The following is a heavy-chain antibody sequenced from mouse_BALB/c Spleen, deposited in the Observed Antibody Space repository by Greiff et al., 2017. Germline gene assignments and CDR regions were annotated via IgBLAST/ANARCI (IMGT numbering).Heavy chain of an antibody. J-gene: IGHJ2*01. CDR1: GYTFTSYW. D-gene: IGHD1-1*01. V-gene: IGHV1-69*02. CDR3: TRFGTTSDVGGYFDY. CDR2: IYPSDSYT. Sequence: QVQLQQPGAELVRPGASVKLSCKASGYTFTSYWINWVKQRPGQGLEWIGNIYPSDSYTNYNQKFKDKATLTVDKSSSTAYMQLSSPTSEDSAVYYCTRFGTTSDVGGYFDYWGQGTTLTVSS.